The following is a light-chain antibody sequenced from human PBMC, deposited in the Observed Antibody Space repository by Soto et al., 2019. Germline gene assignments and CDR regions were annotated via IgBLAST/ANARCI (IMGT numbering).Light chain of an antibody. CDR2: EVN. Sequence: QSALTQPPSASGSPGQSVTISCTGTSSDVGYYNYVSWYQQHPGKAPKLIIYEVNKRPSGVPDRFSGSKSGNAASLTVSGRQAEDEAEYYCTSYAVGINVVFGGGTKLTVL. CDR3: TSYAVGINVV. V-gene: IGLV2-8*01. CDR1: SSDVGYYNY. J-gene: IGLJ2*01.